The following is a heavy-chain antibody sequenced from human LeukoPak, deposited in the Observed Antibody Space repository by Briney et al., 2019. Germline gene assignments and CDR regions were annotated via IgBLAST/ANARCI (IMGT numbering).Heavy chain of an antibody. V-gene: IGHV5-51*01. CDR1: GYSFTSYW. CDR2: IYPGDSDT. J-gene: IGHJ3*02. Sequence: GESLKISCKGSGYSFTSYWIGWVRQMPGKGLEWMGVIYPGDSDTRYSPSFQGQVTISADKSISTAYLQWSSLKASDTAMNYRARPYYYDSSGYEGGAFDIWGQGTMVTVSS. D-gene: IGHD3-22*01. CDR3: ARPYYYDSSGYEGGAFDI.